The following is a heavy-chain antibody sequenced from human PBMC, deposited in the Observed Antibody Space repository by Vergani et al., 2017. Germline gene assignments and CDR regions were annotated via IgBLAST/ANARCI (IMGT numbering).Heavy chain of an antibody. V-gene: IGHV1-8*01. CDR3: ARGEGYDFWSGYLADYGMDV. CDR2: MNPNSGNT. D-gene: IGHD3-3*01. Sequence: QVQLVQSGAEVKKPGASVKVSCKASGYTFTSYDINWVRQATGQGLEWMGWMNPNSGNTGYAQKFQGRVTMTRNTSISTAYMELSRLRSEDTAVYYCARGEGYDFWSGYLADYGMDVWGQGTTVTVSS. J-gene: IGHJ6*02. CDR1: GYTFTSYD.